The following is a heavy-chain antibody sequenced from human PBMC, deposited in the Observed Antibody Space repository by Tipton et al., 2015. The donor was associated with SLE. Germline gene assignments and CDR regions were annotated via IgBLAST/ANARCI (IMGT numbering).Heavy chain of an antibody. CDR2: IYYSGST. Sequence: TLSLTCTVSGASFSGYYWSWIRQPPGKGLEWIGYIYYSGSTNYNPSLKSRVTISVDTSKNQFSLKLSSVTAADTAVYYCASGRAVAGGDYFDYWGQGTLVTVSS. CDR1: GASFSGYY. V-gene: IGHV4-59*01. J-gene: IGHJ4*02. CDR3: ASGRAVAGGDYFDY. D-gene: IGHD6-19*01.